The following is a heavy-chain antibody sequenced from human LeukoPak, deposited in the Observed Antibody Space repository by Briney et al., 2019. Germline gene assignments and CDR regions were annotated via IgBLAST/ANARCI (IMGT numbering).Heavy chain of an antibody. CDR2: IYYSGNI. J-gene: IGHJ6*02. D-gene: IGHD4-23*01. CDR1: GFPISSYY. CDR3: GGNQYVMDV. Sequence: NASETLSLTCTASGFPISSYYLNCIRQPPGKGLEWIGYIYYSGNINYNPSLKSRVTISVDTSKNQFSLKLSSVTAADAAVYYCGGNQYVMDVWGQGTTVTVSS. V-gene: IGHV4-59*08.